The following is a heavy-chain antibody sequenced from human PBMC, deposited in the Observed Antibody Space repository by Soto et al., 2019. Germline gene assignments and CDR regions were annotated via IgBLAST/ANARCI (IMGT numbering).Heavy chain of an antibody. CDR1: GYTLTSYY. J-gene: IGHJ4*02. Sequence: QVQLMQSGAEMKQPGASVKVSCKASGYTLTSYYMHWVRQAPGQGLEWMGIINPSGGSTSYTQRFQGRVTMTRDTSTSTVYMELSSLRSEDTAVYYCASRLYSSGYYGFLDHWGQGTLVTVSS. CDR2: INPSGGST. D-gene: IGHD3-22*01. V-gene: IGHV1-46*03. CDR3: ASRLYSSGYYGFLDH.